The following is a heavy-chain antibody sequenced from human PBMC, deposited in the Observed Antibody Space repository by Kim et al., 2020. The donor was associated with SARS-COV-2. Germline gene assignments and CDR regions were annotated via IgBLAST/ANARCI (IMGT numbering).Heavy chain of an antibody. D-gene: IGHD3-10*02. CDR3: ARDSTMLHGMDV. J-gene: IGHJ6*02. Sequence: ASVKVSCKASGYTFTSYYMHWVRQAPGQGLEWMGIINPSGGSTSYAQKFQGRVTITRDTSTSTVYMELSSLRSEDTAVYYCARDSTMLHGMDVWGQGTTVTVSS. CDR1: GYTFTSYY. V-gene: IGHV1-46*01. CDR2: INPSGGST.